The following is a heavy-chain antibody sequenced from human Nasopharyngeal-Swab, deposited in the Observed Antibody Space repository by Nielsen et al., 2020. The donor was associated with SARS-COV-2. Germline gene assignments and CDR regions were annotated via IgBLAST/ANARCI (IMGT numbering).Heavy chain of an antibody. CDR1: GYSFTSYW. D-gene: IGHD2-2*01. Sequence: GESLKISCKGSGYSFTSYWIGWVRQMPGKGLEWMGIIYPGDSYTNYSPSFQGHVTISADKSISTAYLQWSSLKASDTAMYYCARRDCSSTSCSHYYYYGMDVWGQGTTVTVSS. CDR2: IYPGDSYT. V-gene: IGHV5-51*01. CDR3: ARRDCSSTSCSHYYYYGMDV. J-gene: IGHJ6*02.